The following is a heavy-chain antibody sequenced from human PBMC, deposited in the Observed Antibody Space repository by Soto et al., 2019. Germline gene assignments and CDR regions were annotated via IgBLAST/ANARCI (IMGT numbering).Heavy chain of an antibody. CDR1: GFTFSSYA. CDR2: ISGSGGST. V-gene: IGHV3-23*01. D-gene: IGHD3-3*01. Sequence: PGGSLRLSCAASGFTFSSYAMSWVRQAPGKGLEWVSAISGSGGSTYYADSVKGRFTISRDNSKNTLYLQMNSLRAEDTAVYYCAREYDFWSGPRYGMDVWGQGATVTVSS. J-gene: IGHJ6*02. CDR3: AREYDFWSGPRYGMDV.